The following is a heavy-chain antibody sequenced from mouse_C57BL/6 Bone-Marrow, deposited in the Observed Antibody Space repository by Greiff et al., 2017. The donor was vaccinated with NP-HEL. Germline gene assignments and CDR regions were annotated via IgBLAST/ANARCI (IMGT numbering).Heavy chain of an antibody. CDR2: IRSKSNNYAT. Sequence: EVQLVESGGGLVQPKGSLKLSCAASGFSFNTYAMNWVRQAPGKGLEWVARIRSKSNNYATYYADSVKDRFTISRDDSESMLYLQMNNLKTEDTAMYYCVRRGDYGSSSYAMDYWGQGTSVTVSS. J-gene: IGHJ4*01. V-gene: IGHV10-1*01. CDR3: VRRGDYGSSSYAMDY. D-gene: IGHD1-1*01. CDR1: GFSFNTYA.